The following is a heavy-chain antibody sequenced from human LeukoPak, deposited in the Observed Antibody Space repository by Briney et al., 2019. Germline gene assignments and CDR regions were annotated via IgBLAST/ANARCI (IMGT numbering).Heavy chain of an antibody. Sequence: GGSLRLSCAASGITFSTYTMDWVRQAPGKGLEWVSVIYSGGRTYYADSVRGRFTISRDKSKNTMSLQMNSLRAEDTAVYYCARNWGNWYFDLWGRGTLVTVSS. CDR3: ARNWGNWYFDL. V-gene: IGHV3-66*01. J-gene: IGHJ2*01. CDR2: IYSGGRT. CDR1: GITFSTYT. D-gene: IGHD3-16*01.